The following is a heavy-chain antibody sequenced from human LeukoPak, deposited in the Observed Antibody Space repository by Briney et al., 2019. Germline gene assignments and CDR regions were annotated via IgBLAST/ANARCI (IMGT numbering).Heavy chain of an antibody. CDR1: GGSISSSSYY. CDR2: IYYSGST. J-gene: IGHJ4*02. D-gene: IGHD5-12*01. V-gene: IGHV4-39*07. CDR3: ARAYSGYESYYFDY. Sequence: PSETLSLTCTVSGGSISSSSYYWGWIRQPPGKGLEWIGSIYYSGSTYYNPSLKSRVTISVDTSKNQFSLKLSSVTAADTAVYYCARAYSGYESYYFDYWGQGTLVTVSS.